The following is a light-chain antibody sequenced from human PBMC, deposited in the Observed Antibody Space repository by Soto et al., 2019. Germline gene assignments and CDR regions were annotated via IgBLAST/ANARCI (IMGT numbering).Light chain of an antibody. J-gene: IGKJ5*01. Sequence: EIVSTQSPGTLSLSPGERATLSCRASQSVSSSYLAWYQQTPGQAPRLLIYGASSRATGIPDRFSGSGSGTDFTLSISRLEPEDFAVYYCQQYGSSPPITFGQGTRLEIK. CDR2: GAS. CDR1: QSVSSSY. CDR3: QQYGSSPPIT. V-gene: IGKV3-20*01.